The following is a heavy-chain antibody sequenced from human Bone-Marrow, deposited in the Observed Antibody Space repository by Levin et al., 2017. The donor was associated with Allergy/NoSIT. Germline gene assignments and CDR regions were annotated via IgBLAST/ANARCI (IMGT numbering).Heavy chain of an antibody. CDR1: GFRFSNYF. CDR3: ANSPHFYDNSD. V-gene: IGHV3-23*01. D-gene: IGHD3-22*01. Sequence: GGSLRLSCVASGFRFSNYFMSWARQAPGEGPEWVSVISTRGDEAYYAGSVKGRFTISRDNSKNTLYLQMNSLRAEDTAVYSCANSPHFYDNSDWGQGTLVTVSS. CDR2: ISTRGDEA. J-gene: IGHJ4*02.